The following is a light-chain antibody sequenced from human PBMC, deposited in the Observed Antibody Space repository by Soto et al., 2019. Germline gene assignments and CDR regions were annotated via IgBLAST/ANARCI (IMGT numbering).Light chain of an antibody. V-gene: IGKV3-20*01. J-gene: IGKJ5*01. Sequence: IVLTQSPGTLSLSPGERATLSCRASHTISSSYLAWYQQKPGQAPRLLMYGISRRATGIPDRFSGSGSGTEFTLTISSLQSEDFAVYYCQQYNNWPPITFGQGTRLEIK. CDR1: HTISSSY. CDR2: GIS. CDR3: QQYNNWPPIT.